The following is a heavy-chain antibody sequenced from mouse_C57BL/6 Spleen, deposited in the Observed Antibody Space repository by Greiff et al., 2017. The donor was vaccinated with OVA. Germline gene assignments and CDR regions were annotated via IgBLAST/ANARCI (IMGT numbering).Heavy chain of an antibody. D-gene: IGHD2-2*01. Sequence: QVQLQQSGAELVRPGASVTLSCKASGYTFTDYEMHWVKQTPVHGLEWIGAIDPETGGTAYTQKFKGTAILTADKSSSTAYMELRSLTSEDSAVYYCTRDGYERFAYWGQGTLVTVSA. CDR2: IDPETGGT. CDR1: GYTFTDYE. J-gene: IGHJ3*01. V-gene: IGHV1-15*01. CDR3: TRDGYERFAY.